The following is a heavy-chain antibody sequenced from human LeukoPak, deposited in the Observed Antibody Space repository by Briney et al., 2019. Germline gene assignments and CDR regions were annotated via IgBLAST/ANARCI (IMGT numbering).Heavy chain of an antibody. V-gene: IGHV4-4*07. CDR1: GGSISTSY. CDR2: IYTSGST. J-gene: IGHJ4*02. Sequence: KPSETLSLTCTVSGGSISTSYWSWIRQPAGRGLEWIGRIYTSGSTNYNPSLKSRVTMSVDTSKNQFSLKVRSVTAADTAVYYCARGYSGSGTYHIDYWVQGTLVTVSS. D-gene: IGHD3-10*01. CDR3: ARGYSGSGTYHIDY.